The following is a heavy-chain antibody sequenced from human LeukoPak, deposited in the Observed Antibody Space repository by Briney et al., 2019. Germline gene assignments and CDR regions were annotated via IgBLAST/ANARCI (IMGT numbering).Heavy chain of an antibody. CDR3: AKDYYDSSGVDY. V-gene: IGHV3-30*02. CDR2: IRYEGSNK. D-gene: IGHD3-22*01. CDR1: GFTFGSDG. J-gene: IGHJ4*02. Sequence: GGSLILSCAGSGFTFGSDGMHWVRQAPGMGMEWGAFIRYEGSNKYYGDSVKGRFTISRDNSKNTLYLQMNSLRVEDTAVYYCAKDYYDSSGVDYWGQGTLVTVSS.